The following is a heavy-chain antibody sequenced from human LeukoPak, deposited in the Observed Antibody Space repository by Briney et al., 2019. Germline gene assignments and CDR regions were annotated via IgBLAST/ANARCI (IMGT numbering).Heavy chain of an antibody. V-gene: IGHV3-23*01. CDR3: AKGRGLLWFGELL. J-gene: IGHJ4*02. D-gene: IGHD3-10*01. Sequence: GGSLRLSCAASGFTFSSYAMSWVRQAPGKGLECVSAISGSGGSTYYADSVKGRFTISRDNSKNTLYLQMNSLRAEDTAVYYCAKGRGLLWFGELLWGQGTLVTVSS. CDR2: ISGSGGST. CDR1: GFTFSSYA.